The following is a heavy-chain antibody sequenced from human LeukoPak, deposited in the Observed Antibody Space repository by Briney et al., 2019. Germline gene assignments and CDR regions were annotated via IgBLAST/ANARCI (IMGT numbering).Heavy chain of an antibody. J-gene: IGHJ3*02. Sequence: GGSLRLSCAASGFTFSSSAMHWVRHAPGKGLDWVAVISYDGSNKYYADSVKGRFTISRDNSKNTLYLQMNSLRAEDTAVYYCARDGSPFVSGDEAFDIWGQGTMVTVSS. CDR3: ARDGSPFVSGDEAFDI. D-gene: IGHD3-10*01. CDR2: ISYDGSNK. CDR1: GFTFSSSA. V-gene: IGHV3-30*04.